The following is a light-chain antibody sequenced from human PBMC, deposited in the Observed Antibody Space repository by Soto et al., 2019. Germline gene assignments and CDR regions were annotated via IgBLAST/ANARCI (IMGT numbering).Light chain of an antibody. CDR3: QQYNSYSRS. CDR1: QGISSY. J-gene: IGKJ3*01. Sequence: DIQLTQSPSFLSASVGDRVTITCRASQGISSYLAWYQQKPGKAPKLLIYAASTLQSGVPSRFSGSGSGAEFTLTISSLQPDDFATYYCQQYNSYSRSFGPGTKVDN. V-gene: IGKV1-9*01. CDR2: AAS.